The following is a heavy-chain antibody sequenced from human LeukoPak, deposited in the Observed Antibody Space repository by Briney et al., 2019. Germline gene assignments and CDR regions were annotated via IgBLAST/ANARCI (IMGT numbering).Heavy chain of an antibody. CDR1: GDSVSSNSTA. CDR3: ARVGSSLHFDC. CDR2: TYDRSRWYS. V-gene: IGHV6-1*01. Sequence: SQTLSLTCAISGDSVSSNSTAWYWIRQSPSRGLEWLGRTYDRSRWYSDYAVSVKSRITISPDTSNNQFSLQLNTVTPDDTAVYYCARVGSSLHFDCWGQGTLATVSS. J-gene: IGHJ4*02. D-gene: IGHD6-13*01.